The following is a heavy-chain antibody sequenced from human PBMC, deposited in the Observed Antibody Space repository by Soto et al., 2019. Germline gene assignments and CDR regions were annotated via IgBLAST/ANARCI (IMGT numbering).Heavy chain of an antibody. CDR3: THGSYGGGDRDAVLDAFDI. CDR1: GYTFTSYY. J-gene: IGHJ3*02. CDR2: INPSGGST. D-gene: IGHD1-26*01. V-gene: IGHV1-46*01. Sequence: GASVKVSCKASGYTFTSYYMHWVRQAPGQGLEWMGIINPSGGSTSYAQKFQGRVTMTRDTSTSTVYMELSSLRSEDTAVYYCTHGSYGGGDRDAVLDAFDIWGQGTMVTVSS.